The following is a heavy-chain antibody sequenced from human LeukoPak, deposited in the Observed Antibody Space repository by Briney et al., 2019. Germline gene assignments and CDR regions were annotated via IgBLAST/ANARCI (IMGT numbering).Heavy chain of an antibody. D-gene: IGHD1-1*01. J-gene: IGHJ4*02. V-gene: IGHV3-30*18. CDR2: VSYDGSNK. Sequence: GGSLRLSCAASGFIFSNYGMHWVRQAPGKGLEWVAVVSYDGSNKYYAHSVKGRFTISRDNSKNALSLQMSSLRAEGTAVYYCAKAETMTQRGYFDYWGQGTLVTVSS. CDR3: AKAETMTQRGYFDY. CDR1: GFIFSNYG.